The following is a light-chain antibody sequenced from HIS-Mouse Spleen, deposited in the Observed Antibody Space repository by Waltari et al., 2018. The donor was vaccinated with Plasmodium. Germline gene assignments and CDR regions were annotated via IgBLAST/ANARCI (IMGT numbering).Light chain of an antibody. Sequence: QSALTQPASVSGSPGHSITISCTGTSSDVGGYNYLSWYQQHPGKAPKLMIYEVSNRPSGVSNRFSGSKSGNTASLTISGLQAEDEADYYCSSYTSSSTVVFGGGTKLTVL. CDR3: SSYTSSSTVV. CDR2: EVS. CDR1: SSDVGGYNY. J-gene: IGLJ2*01. V-gene: IGLV2-14*01.